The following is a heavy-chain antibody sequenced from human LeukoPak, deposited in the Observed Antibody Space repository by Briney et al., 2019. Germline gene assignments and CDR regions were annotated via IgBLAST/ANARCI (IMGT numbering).Heavy chain of an antibody. CDR2: INSKSDTI. CDR3: ARGGLEGPFDY. CDR1: GFTFSRYS. V-gene: IGHV3-48*01. Sequence: PGGSLRLSCVASGFTFSRYSMNWVRQAPGKGLEWVSYINSKSDTIYYADSVKGRFTISRDNSKNTLYLQMNSLRAEDTAVYYCARGGLEGPFDYWGQGTLVTVSS. J-gene: IGHJ4*02.